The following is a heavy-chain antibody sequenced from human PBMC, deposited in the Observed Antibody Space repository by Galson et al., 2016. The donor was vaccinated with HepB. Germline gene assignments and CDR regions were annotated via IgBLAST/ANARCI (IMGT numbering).Heavy chain of an antibody. D-gene: IGHD2-2*02. CDR2: ISNSNSYI. CDR1: GFTFSTCN. J-gene: IGHJ6*02. V-gene: IGHV3-21*01. Sequence: SLRLSCAASGFTFSTCNMNWVRQAPGKGLEWVSSISNSNSYIYYTDSGKGRFTISRDNAKNSLYLQMNSLRAEDTAVYYCARDFGYCSSTSCYKGGLFYYYGMDVWGQGTTVTVSS. CDR3: ARDFGYCSSTSCYKGGLFYYYGMDV.